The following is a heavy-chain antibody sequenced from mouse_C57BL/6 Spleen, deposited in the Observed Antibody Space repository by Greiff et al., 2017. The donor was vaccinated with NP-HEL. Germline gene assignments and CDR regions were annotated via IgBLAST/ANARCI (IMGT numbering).Heavy chain of an antibody. Sequence: EVHLVESGGGLVQPGGSMKLSCVASGFTFSNYWMNWVRQSPEKGLEWVAQIRLKSDNYATHYAESVKGRFTISRDDSKSSVYLQMNNLRAEDTGIYYCTGRWDYFDYWGQGTTLTVSS. J-gene: IGHJ2*01. CDR1: GFTFSNYW. V-gene: IGHV6-3*01. CDR3: TGRWDYFDY. CDR2: IRLKSDNYAT. D-gene: IGHD4-1*01.